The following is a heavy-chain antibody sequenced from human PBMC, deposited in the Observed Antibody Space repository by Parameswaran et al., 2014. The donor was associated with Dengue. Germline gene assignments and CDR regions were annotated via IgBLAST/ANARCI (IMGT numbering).Heavy chain of an antibody. CDR3: ARGQHYYGSGSFDV. D-gene: IGHD3-10*01. CDR2: IYGGNGNT. J-gene: IGHJ6*02. V-gene: IGHV1-3*01. Sequence: WVRQAPGQRLEWMAWIYGGNGNTKFSQKFQGRVTITRDTSASTAYMELSSLRSEDTAVYYCARGQHYYGSGSFDVWGQGTTVTVSS.